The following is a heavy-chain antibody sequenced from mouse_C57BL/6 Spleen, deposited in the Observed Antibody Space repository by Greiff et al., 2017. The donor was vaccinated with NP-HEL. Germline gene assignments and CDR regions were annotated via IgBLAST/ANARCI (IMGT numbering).Heavy chain of an antibody. Sequence: VQVVESGAELVRPGASVKLSCKASGYTFTDYYINWVKQRPGQGLEWIARIYPGSGNTYYNEKFKGKATLTAEKSSSTAYMQLSSLTSEDSAVYFCASGSYAMDYWGQGTSVTVSS. J-gene: IGHJ4*01. D-gene: IGHD4-1*01. CDR2: IYPGSGNT. CDR1: GYTFTDYY. CDR3: ASGSYAMDY. V-gene: IGHV1-76*01.